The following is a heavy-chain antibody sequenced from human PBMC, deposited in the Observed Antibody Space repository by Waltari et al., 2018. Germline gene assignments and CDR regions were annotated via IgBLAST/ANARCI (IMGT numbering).Heavy chain of an antibody. CDR1: GYTLTSYY. D-gene: IGHD1-26*01. Sequence: QGQLVQSGAEVKKPGAAVKGSCKASGYTLTSYYMPWVRQASGQGLECMGIINPSGGSTSYAQKFQGRVTMTRYTSTSTVYMELSSLRSEDTAVYYCARGGSYHLFDYWGQGTLVTVSS. J-gene: IGHJ4*02. V-gene: IGHV1-46*03. CDR2: INPSGGST. CDR3: ARGGSYHLFDY.